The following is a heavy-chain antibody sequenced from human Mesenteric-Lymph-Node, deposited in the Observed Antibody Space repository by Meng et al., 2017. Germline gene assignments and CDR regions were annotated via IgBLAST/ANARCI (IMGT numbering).Heavy chain of an antibody. D-gene: IGHD6-13*01. CDR3: ARDLGPGIAAAGTRRRDYYYGMDV. CDR2: ISFDGSNK. J-gene: IGHJ6*02. V-gene: IGHV3-30*10. Sequence: GESLKISCAASGFTFSYYATHWVRQAPGKGLEWVATISFDGSNKYYTDSVGGRFTISRDNSKNTLYLQLNSLRAEDTAVYYCARDLGPGIAAAGTRRRDYYYGMDVWGQGTTVTVSS. CDR1: GFTFSYYA.